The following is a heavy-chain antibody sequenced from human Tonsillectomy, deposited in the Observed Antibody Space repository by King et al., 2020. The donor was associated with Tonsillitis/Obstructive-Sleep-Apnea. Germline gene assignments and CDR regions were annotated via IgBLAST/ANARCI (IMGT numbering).Heavy chain of an antibody. CDR3: AKVGARYYDFCSGYYGGYFDY. CDR2: ISYDGSNK. V-gene: IGHV3-30*18. J-gene: IGHJ4*02. CDR1: GFTFSSYG. Sequence: QLVQSGGGVVQPGRSLRLSCAASGFTFSSYGMHWVRQAPGKGLEWVAVISYDGSNKYYADSVKGRFTISRDNSKNTLYLQMNSLRAEDTAVYYCAKVGARYYDFCSGYYGGYFDYWGQGTLVTVSS. D-gene: IGHD3-3*01.